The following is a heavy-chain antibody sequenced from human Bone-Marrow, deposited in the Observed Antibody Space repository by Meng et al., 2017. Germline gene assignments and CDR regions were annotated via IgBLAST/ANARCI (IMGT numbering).Heavy chain of an antibody. J-gene: IGHJ3*02. CDR2: IISIFGTA. CDR3: AREVAVAGTAFDI. Sequence: SVMVFCKASGGTFVSYAISWWRQAPGQGLEWMGGIISIFGTANYAQKVQGRVTITTDESTSTDYMELSSLRSEDTAVYYCAREVAVAGTAFDIWGQGTMVTVSS. CDR1: GGTFVSYA. V-gene: IGHV1-69*05. D-gene: IGHD6-19*01.